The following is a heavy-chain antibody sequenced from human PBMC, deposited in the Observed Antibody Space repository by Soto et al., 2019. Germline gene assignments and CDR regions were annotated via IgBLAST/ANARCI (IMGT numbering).Heavy chain of an antibody. Sequence: EVQLVESGGGLVQPGGSLRLSCAASGFTFSSYDMHWVRQATGKGLEWVSAIGTAGDTYYPGSVKGRFTISRENAKNSLYIQMNSLRAGDTAVYYCARGITMVRGVILDAFDIWGQGTMVTVSS. CDR2: IGTAGDT. D-gene: IGHD3-10*01. CDR3: ARGITMVRGVILDAFDI. J-gene: IGHJ3*02. CDR1: GFTFSSYD. V-gene: IGHV3-13*04.